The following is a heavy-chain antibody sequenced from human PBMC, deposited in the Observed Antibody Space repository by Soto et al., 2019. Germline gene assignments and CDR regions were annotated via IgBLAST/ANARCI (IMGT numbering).Heavy chain of an antibody. CDR1: GYTLTELS. J-gene: IGHJ3*02. D-gene: IGHD1-20*01. V-gene: IGHV1-24*01. CDR3: ATVLGNWSGDDAFDI. CDR2: FDPEDGET. Sequence: ASVKVSCKVSGYTLTELSMHWVRQAPGKGLEWMGGFDPEDGETIYAQKFQGRVTMTEDTSTDTAYMELSSLRSEDTAVYYCATVLGNWSGDDAFDIWGQGTMVTVSS.